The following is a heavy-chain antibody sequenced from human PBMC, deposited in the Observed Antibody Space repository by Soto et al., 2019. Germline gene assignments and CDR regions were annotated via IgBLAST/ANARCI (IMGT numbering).Heavy chain of an antibody. CDR1: GDSISSSSYY. Sequence: QLQLEESGPGLVKSSETLSLTCSVSGDSISSSSYYWGWVRQSPGEGLEWIGNIHGNGGTQYNPSLSSLFINPVDTSANQFSLTLTSVTAADTAVYYCASRYGPSEFDHWGQGSLVTVSS. CDR2: IHGNGGT. CDR3: ASRYGPSEFDH. D-gene: IGHD3-9*01. V-gene: IGHV4-39*01. J-gene: IGHJ4*02.